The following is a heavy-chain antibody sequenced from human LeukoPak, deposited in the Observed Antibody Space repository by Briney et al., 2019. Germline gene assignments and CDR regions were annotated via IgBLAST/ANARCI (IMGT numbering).Heavy chain of an antibody. Sequence: PGGSLRLSCAASGFTFNSDGMHLVRPAPGKGLEWVAIISYDENSKSYADSVKGRFTISRDNAKNSLYLQMNSLRAEDTAVYYCARDQGGVGYWGQGTLVTVSS. J-gene: IGHJ4*02. D-gene: IGHD3-16*01. CDR3: ARDQGGVGY. V-gene: IGHV3-30*03. CDR1: GFTFNSDG. CDR2: ISYDENSK.